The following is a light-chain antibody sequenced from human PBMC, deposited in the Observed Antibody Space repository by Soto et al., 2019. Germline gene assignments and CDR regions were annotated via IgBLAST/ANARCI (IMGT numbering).Light chain of an antibody. CDR1: SGYSTYG. CDR3: QTWGTGIWV. CDR2: LNSDGSH. J-gene: IGLJ3*02. V-gene: IGLV4-69*01. Sequence: QLVLTQSPSASASLGASVKLTCTLSSGYSTYGIAWHQQQPEKGPRFLMKLNSDGSHNKGDGIPDRFSGSSSGAERYLTIYSLQLEDEADYYCQTWGTGIWVFGGGTKLTVL.